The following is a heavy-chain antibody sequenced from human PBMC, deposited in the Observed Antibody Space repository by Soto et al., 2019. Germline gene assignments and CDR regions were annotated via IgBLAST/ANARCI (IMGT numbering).Heavy chain of an antibody. V-gene: IGHV3-74*01. J-gene: IGHJ6*02. CDR2: INSDGSST. CDR1: GFTFSSYW. D-gene: IGHD3-3*01. CDR3: ARDRVWGYEFWSGSHLRQYGMDV. Sequence: GGSLRLSCAASGFTFSSYWMHWVRQAPGKGLVWVSRINSDGSSTSYADSVKGRFTISRDNAKNTLYLQMNSLRAEDTAVYYCARDRVWGYEFWSGSHLRQYGMDVWGQGTTVTVSS.